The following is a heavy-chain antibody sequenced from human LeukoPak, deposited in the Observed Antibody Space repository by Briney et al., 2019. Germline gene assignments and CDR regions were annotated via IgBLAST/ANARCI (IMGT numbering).Heavy chain of an antibody. CDR2: IWYDGSNK. J-gene: IGHJ6*04. V-gene: IGHV3-33*01. CDR3: ARDKGDLPSYYYYYGMDV. Sequence: PGGSLRLSCAASGFTFSSYGMHWVRQAPGKGLEWVAVIWYDGSNKYYAGSVKGRFTISRDNSKNTLYLQMNSLRAEDTAVYYCARDKGDLPSYYYYYGMDVWGKGTTVTVSS. CDR1: GFTFSSYG. D-gene: IGHD1-26*01.